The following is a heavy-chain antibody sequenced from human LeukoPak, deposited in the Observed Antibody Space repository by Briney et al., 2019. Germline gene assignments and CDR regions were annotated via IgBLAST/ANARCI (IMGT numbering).Heavy chain of an antibody. V-gene: IGHV1-2*02. CDR3: AREGSHGVNPDY. Sequence: ASVTVSCKASGYTFSDSFIHWVRQAPGQGLEWMGWINPNSGGTNYAQKFQGRVTMTRDTSISTAYMELSRLRSDDTAVYYCAREGSHGVNPDYWGQGTLVTVSS. J-gene: IGHJ4*02. D-gene: IGHD4-17*01. CDR1: GYTFSDSF. CDR2: INPNSGGT.